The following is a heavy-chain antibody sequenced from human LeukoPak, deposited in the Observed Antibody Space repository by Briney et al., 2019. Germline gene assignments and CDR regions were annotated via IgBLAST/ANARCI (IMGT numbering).Heavy chain of an antibody. Sequence: SETLSFTCAVYGGSFSGYYWSWIRQPPGKGVEWIGEINHSGSTNYNPSLKSRVTISVDTSNNQFSLKLSSVTAADTAVYYCARSVGATQERNDYWGQGTLVTGSS. CDR1: GGSFSGYY. J-gene: IGHJ4*02. CDR3: ARSVGATQERNDY. D-gene: IGHD1-26*01. CDR2: INHSGST. V-gene: IGHV4-34*01.